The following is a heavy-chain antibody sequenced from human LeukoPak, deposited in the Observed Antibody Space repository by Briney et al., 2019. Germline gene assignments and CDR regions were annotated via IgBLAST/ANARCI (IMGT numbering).Heavy chain of an antibody. CDR3: ARDPLNWGGNYYYGMDV. J-gene: IGHJ6*02. V-gene: IGHV1-2*04. CDR2: INPNSGGT. D-gene: IGHD7-27*01. Sequence: ASVKVSCKASGYTFTGYYMHWVRQAPGQGLEWMGWINPNSGGTNYAQKFQGWVTMTRDTSISTAYMELSRLRSDDTAVYYCARDPLNWGGNYYYGMDVWGQGTTVTVSS. CDR1: GYTFTGYY.